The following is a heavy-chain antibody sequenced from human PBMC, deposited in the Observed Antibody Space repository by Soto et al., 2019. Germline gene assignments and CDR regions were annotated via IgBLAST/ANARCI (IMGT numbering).Heavy chain of an antibody. CDR3: VKDPNYDFWSGPSGY. D-gene: IGHD3-3*01. CDR2: ISSNGGST. CDR1: GFTFSSYA. Sequence: GSLRLSCSASGFTFSSYAMHWVRQAPGKGLEYVSAISSNGGSTYYADSVKGRFTISRDNSKNTLYLQMSSLRAEDTAVYYCVKDPNYDFWSGPSGYWGQGTLVTVSS. J-gene: IGHJ4*02. V-gene: IGHV3-64D*06.